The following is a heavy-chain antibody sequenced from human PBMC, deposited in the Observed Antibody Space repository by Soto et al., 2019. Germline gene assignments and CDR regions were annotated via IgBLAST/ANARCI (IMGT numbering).Heavy chain of an antibody. D-gene: IGHD4-17*01. J-gene: IGHJ5*02. CDR2: IYHSGST. CDR3: ARVWTTVTNWFDP. CDR1: GGSISSSNW. V-gene: IGHV4-4*02. Sequence: SETLSLTCAVSGGSISSSNWWSWVRQPPGKGLEWIGEIYHSGSTNYNPSLKSRVTISVDKSKNQFSLKLSSVTAADTAVYYCARVWTTVTNWFDPWGQGTLVTASS.